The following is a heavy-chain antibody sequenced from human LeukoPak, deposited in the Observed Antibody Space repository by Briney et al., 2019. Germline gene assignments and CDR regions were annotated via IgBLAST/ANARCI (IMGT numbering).Heavy chain of an antibody. CDR2: ISVYDGNT. CDR3: VRARGDRSGYYRY. CDR1: GYTFTKYG. Sequence: ASVKVSCKTSGYTFTKYGNSWVRQAPGQGPEWMGWISVYDGNTNYAQKLQDRLTLTTDTSTDTAHMELRSLRSDDTAVYYCVRARGDRSGYYRYWGQGTLVTVSS. D-gene: IGHD3-22*01. J-gene: IGHJ4*02. V-gene: IGHV1-18*01.